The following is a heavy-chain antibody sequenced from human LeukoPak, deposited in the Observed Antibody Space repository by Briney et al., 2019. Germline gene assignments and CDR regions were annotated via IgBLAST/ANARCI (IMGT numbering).Heavy chain of an antibody. J-gene: IGHJ6*03. CDR1: GGSISSSSYY. V-gene: IGHV4-39*07. Sequence: KTSETLSLTCTVSGGSISSSSYYWGWIRQPPGKGLEWIGSIYYSGSTYYNPSLKSRVTISVDTSKNQFSLKLSSVTAADTAVYYCARDPRYCSSTSCYKDYYYMDVWGKGTTVTVSS. CDR3: ARDPRYCSSTSCYKDYYYMDV. D-gene: IGHD2-2*02. CDR2: IYYSGST.